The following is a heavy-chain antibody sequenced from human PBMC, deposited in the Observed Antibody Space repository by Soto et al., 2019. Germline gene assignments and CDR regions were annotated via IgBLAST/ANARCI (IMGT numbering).Heavy chain of an antibody. J-gene: IGHJ6*02. V-gene: IGHV1-18*04. CDR2: ISAYNGNT. CDR1: GYTFTSYG. Sequence: ASVKVSCKASGYTFTSYGISWVRQAPGQGLEWMGWISAYNGNTNYAQKLQGRVTMTTDTSTSTAYMELRSLRSDDTAVYYCARGYDFWSGSHYYGMDVLGQGTTVTVSS. CDR3: ARGYDFWSGSHYYGMDV. D-gene: IGHD3-3*01.